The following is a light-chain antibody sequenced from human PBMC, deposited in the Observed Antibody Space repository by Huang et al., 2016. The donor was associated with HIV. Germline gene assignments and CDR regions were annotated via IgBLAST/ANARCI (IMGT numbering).Light chain of an antibody. J-gene: IGKJ2*01. V-gene: IGKV4-1*01. Sequence: DIVMTQSPDSLAVSVGERATINCKSSQSVLYSFNNKTYWAWYQQKPGQPPKLLVSWASTRESGVPDRFSGSGSGTDFTLTISSLQAEDVAVYYCQQYYNASYTFGQGTKLEIK. CDR3: QQYYNASYT. CDR1: QSVLYSFNNKTY. CDR2: WAS.